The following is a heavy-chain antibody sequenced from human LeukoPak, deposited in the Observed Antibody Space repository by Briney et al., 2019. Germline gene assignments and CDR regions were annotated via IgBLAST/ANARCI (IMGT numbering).Heavy chain of an antibody. V-gene: IGHV3-21*01. J-gene: IGHJ3*02. CDR1: GFTFDDYG. CDR2: ISSSSSYI. CDR3: ARARIVGAARRGDAFDI. D-gene: IGHD1-26*01. Sequence: PGGSLRLSCAASGFTFDDYGMSWVRQAPGKGLEWVSSISSSSSYIYYADSVKGRFTISRDNAKNSLYLQMNSLRAEDTAVYYCARARIVGAARRGDAFDIWGQGTMVTVSS.